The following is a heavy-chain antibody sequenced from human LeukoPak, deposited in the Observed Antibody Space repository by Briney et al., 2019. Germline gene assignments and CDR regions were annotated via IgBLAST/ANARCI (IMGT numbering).Heavy chain of an antibody. Sequence: GGSLRLSCAASGFIFDDYAMHWVRQAPGKGLEWVSGISWNSGSIGYADSVKGRFTISRDNAKNSLYLQMNSLRAEDMALYYCARTDEYSSLVEAFDIWGQGTMVTVSS. CDR2: ISWNSGSI. J-gene: IGHJ3*02. CDR1: GFIFDDYA. CDR3: ARTDEYSSLVEAFDI. D-gene: IGHD6-6*01. V-gene: IGHV3-9*03.